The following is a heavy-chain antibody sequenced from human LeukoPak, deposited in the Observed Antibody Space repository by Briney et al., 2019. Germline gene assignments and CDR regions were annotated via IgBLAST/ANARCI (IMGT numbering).Heavy chain of an antibody. CDR1: GFTFSSYS. CDR2: ISSSSSYI. J-gene: IGHJ4*02. Sequence: GGSLRLSCAASGFTFSSYSMNWVRQAPGKGLEWVSSISSSSSYIYYADSVKGRFTISRDNAKNSLYLQMNGLRAEDTAVYYCVRDEGHLYWGQGTLVTVSS. V-gene: IGHV3-21*04. CDR3: VRDEGHLY.